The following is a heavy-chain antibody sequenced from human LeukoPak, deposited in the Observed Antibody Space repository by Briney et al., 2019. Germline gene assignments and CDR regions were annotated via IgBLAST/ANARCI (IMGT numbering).Heavy chain of an antibody. D-gene: IGHD6-19*01. CDR3: ARGAGTGFDY. J-gene: IGHJ4*02. CDR1: GFIFSSYD. Sequence: GGSLRLSCAASGFIFSSYDMHWVRHTTGKGLEWVSAIGTAGDSYYPGSVRGRFTIFRENAKNSLYLQMNSLRAGDTAVYYCARGAGTGFDYWGQGTLVTASS. CDR2: IGTAGDS. V-gene: IGHV3-13*04.